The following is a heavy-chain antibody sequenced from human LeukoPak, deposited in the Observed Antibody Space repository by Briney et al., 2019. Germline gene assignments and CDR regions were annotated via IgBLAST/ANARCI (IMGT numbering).Heavy chain of an antibody. Sequence: GGSLRLSCAASGFSFSSYAMHWVRQAPGKGLEWVAVISYDGSNKYYADSVKGRFTISRDNSKNTLYLQMNSLRAEDTAVYYCARDQVATITLDYWGQGTLVTVSS. D-gene: IGHD5-12*01. CDR3: ARDQVATITLDY. CDR2: ISYDGSNK. CDR1: GFSFSSYA. J-gene: IGHJ4*02. V-gene: IGHV3-30*04.